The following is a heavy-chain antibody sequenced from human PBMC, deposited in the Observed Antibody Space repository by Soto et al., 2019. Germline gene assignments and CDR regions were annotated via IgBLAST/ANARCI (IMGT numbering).Heavy chain of an antibody. CDR2: IYYSGST. D-gene: IGHD1-26*01. CDR3: ARISGSEEWGNWFDP. Sequence: PSETLSLTCTVSGGSISSGGYYWSWIRQHPGKGLEWIGYIYYSGSTYYNPSLKSRVTISVDTSKNQFSLKLSSVTAADTAVYYCARISGSEEWGNWFDPWGQGTLVTVSS. CDR1: GGSISSGGYY. V-gene: IGHV4-31*03. J-gene: IGHJ5*02.